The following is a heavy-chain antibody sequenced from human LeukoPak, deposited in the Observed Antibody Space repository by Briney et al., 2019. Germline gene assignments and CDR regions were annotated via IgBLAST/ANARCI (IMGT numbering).Heavy chain of an antibody. Sequence: SGTLSLTCAVSGGSISTNHYWWSWVRQPPGKGLEWIGEIYHSGTTNCNSSLTSRVTISVDKSKNQFSLELTSVTAADTAIYYCATKNMRVPGDSWGQGTLVTVSS. CDR3: ATKNMRVPGDS. V-gene: IGHV4-4*02. CDR2: IYHSGTT. J-gene: IGHJ4*02. D-gene: IGHD2/OR15-2a*01. CDR1: GGSISTNHYW.